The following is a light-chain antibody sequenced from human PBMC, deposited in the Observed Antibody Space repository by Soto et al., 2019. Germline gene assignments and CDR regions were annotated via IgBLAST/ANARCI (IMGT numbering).Light chain of an antibody. J-gene: IGLJ2*01. CDR1: SSDVGSDNL. CDR3: CSYAGSSTAI. CDR2: EGS. V-gene: IGLV2-23*01. Sequence: QSALTQPASVSGSPGQSITISCTGTSSDVGSDNLVSWYQQHPGKAPKLMIYEGSKRPSGVSNRYSGSKSGNTSSLPISGLQAEYEADYSCCSYAGSSTAIFGGGTKLTVL.